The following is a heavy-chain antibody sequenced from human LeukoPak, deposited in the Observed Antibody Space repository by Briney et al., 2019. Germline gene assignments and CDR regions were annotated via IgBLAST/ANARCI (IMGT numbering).Heavy chain of an antibody. D-gene: IGHD2-21*01. Sequence: GGSLRLSCAASGFTFSSYSMNWVRQAPGKGLEWVSSISSSSSYIYYADSVKGLFTISRDNAKNSLYLQMNSLRAEDTAVYYCVIPTGAFDIWGQGTMVTVSS. CDR3: VIPTGAFDI. CDR1: GFTFSSYS. J-gene: IGHJ3*02. CDR2: ISSSSSYI. V-gene: IGHV3-21*01.